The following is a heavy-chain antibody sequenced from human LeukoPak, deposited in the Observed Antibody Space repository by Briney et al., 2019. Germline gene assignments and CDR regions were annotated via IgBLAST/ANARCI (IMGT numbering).Heavy chain of an antibody. CDR2: IVPILWTT. Sequence: SVKVSCKGSANTFNRHAISWVRQAPGKGLEWMGRIVPILWTTNYAQSFQDRITINTDIPPFMVHMELRSLRSEDTATYFCARERITQDNYHYYGMDLWGQGTTVAVAS. J-gene: IGHJ6*02. CDR3: ARERITQDNYHYYGMDL. D-gene: IGHD5-24*01. CDR1: ANTFNRHA. V-gene: IGHV1-69*04.